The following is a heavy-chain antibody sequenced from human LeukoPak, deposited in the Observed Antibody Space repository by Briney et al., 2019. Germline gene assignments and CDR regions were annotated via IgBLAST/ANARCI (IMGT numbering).Heavy chain of an antibody. J-gene: IGHJ6*02. V-gene: IGHV4-59*08. D-gene: IGHD2-15*01. CDR3: ASHKAATGYYYYGMDV. CDR1: GGSISSYY. CDR2: IYYSGST. Sequence: SETLSLTCTDPGGSISSYYWSWIRQPPGKGLEWIGYIYYSGSTNYNPSLKSRVTISVDTSKNQFSLKLSSVTAADTAVYYCASHKAATGYYYYGMDVGGQGTTVTVSS.